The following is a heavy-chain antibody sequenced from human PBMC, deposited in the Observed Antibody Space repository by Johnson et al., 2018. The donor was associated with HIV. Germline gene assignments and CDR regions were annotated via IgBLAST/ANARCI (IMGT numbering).Heavy chain of an antibody. J-gene: IGHJ3*02. CDR3: ARGPHHSSGTTLRGAFDI. CDR2: IKQDGSEK. D-gene: IGHD1-7*01. CDR1: GFTFSSYG. V-gene: IGHV3-7*03. Sequence: EVQLVESGGGVVQPGRSLRLSCAASGFTFSSYGMHWVRQAPGKGLEWVANIKQDGSEKYYVDSVKGRLTISRDNAKNSLYLQMNSLRAEDTALYYCARGPHHSSGTTLRGAFDIWGQGTMVTVSS.